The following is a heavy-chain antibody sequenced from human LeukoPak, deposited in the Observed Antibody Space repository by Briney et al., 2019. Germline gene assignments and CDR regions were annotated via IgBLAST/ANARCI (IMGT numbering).Heavy chain of an antibody. V-gene: IGHV3-74*01. CDR1: GFTFSSYW. CDR3: ARGLDGSFDY. CDR2: IYIDGSST. D-gene: IGHD1-14*01. Sequence: GGSLRLSCAASGFTFSSYWMHWVRQAPGKGLVWVSRIYIDGSSTSYADSVKGRFTISRDNAKNTLYLQMNSLRDEDMAVYYCARGLDGSFDYWGLGTLVTVSS. J-gene: IGHJ4*02.